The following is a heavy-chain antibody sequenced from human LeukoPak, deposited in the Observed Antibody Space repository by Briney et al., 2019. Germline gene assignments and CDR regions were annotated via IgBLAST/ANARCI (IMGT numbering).Heavy chain of an antibody. CDR2: ISYDGSNK. CDR3: AKGSLYYGSGSAPPDY. D-gene: IGHD3-10*01. J-gene: IGHJ4*02. V-gene: IGHV3-30*18. Sequence: PGRSLRLSCAASGFTFSSYGMHWVRQAPGKGLEWVAVISYDGSNKYYADSVKGRFTISRDNSKNTLYLQMNSLRAEDTAVYYCAKGSLYYGSGSAPPDYWGQGTLVTVSS. CDR1: GFTFSSYG.